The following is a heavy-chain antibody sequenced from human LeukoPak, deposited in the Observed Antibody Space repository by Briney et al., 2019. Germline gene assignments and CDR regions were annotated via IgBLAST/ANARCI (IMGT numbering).Heavy chain of an antibody. CDR1: GFTFSSYA. CDR3: AREDIEVVRAPIGGFYYYYYMDV. Sequence: PGGSLRLSCAASGFTFSSYAMSWVRQAPGKGLEWVSAISGSGGSTYYADSVKGRFTISRDNSKNTLYLQMNSLRAEDTAVYYCAREDIEVVRAPIGGFYYYYYMDVWGKGTTVTVSS. CDR2: ISGSGGST. J-gene: IGHJ6*03. V-gene: IGHV3-23*01. D-gene: IGHD2-2*02.